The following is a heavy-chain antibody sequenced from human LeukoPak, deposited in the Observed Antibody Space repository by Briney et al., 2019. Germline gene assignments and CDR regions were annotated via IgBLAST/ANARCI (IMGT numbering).Heavy chain of an antibody. J-gene: IGHJ4*02. V-gene: IGHV3-23*01. CDR3: AKDLAGSGSYSFDY. D-gene: IGHD1-26*01. CDR1: GFTFSSYA. CDR2: ISGSGGST. Sequence: GGSLRLSCAASGFTFSSYAMSWVRQAPGKGLEWVSCISGSGGSTYYADSVKGRFTISRDNSKNTLYLQMNSLRAEDTAVYYCAKDLAGSGSYSFDYWGQGTLVTVSS.